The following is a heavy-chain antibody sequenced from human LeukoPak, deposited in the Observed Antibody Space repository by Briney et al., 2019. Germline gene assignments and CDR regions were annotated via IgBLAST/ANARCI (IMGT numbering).Heavy chain of an antibody. CDR3: ARPGPYSGRSRGAFDI. V-gene: IGHV1-2*04. J-gene: IGHJ3*02. Sequence: RASVKVSCKASGYTFTSYYMHWVRQAPGQGLEWMGWINPNSGGTNYAQKFQGWVTMTRDTSISTAYMELSRLRSDDTAVYYCARPGPYSGRSRGAFDIWGQGTMVTVSS. CDR1: GYTFTSYY. CDR2: INPNSGGT. D-gene: IGHD1-26*01.